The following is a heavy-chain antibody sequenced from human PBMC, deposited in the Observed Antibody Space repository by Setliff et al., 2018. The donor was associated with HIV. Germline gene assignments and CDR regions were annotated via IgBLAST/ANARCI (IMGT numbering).Heavy chain of an antibody. CDR3: ALKGAYDILTGFPN. V-gene: IGHV1-69*13. CDR2: IIPIFATT. Sequence: SVKVSCKASGGTFKTYAISWVRQAPGQGLEWMGGIIPIFATTDYAQKLQGRVTIIADESTSTAYMELSSLRSEDTAVYYCALKGAYDILTGFPNWGQGTLVTVSS. CDR1: GGTFKTYA. J-gene: IGHJ4*02. D-gene: IGHD3-9*01.